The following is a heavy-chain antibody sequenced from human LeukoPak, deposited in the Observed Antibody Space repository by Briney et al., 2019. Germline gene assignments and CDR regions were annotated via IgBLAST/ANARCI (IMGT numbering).Heavy chain of an antibody. J-gene: IGHJ4*02. Sequence: PGGSLTLFCAASGFPFRSYAVRWVRQAPGKGRDWVSSFSGSGGHTYFADSVRGRFTISRDNSKNTLDLQMTSLKVEDTAVYYCAKFRYHSNDNNYLDFNYWGQGTLVTVSS. CDR1: GFPFRSYA. D-gene: IGHD3-22*01. V-gene: IGHV3-23*01. CDR3: AKFRYHSNDNNYLDFNY. CDR2: FSGSGGHT.